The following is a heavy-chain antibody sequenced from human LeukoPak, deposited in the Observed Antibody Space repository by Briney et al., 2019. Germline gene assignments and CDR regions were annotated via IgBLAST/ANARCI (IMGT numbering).Heavy chain of an antibody. V-gene: IGHV3-11*01. CDR1: GFTFSDFY. CDR3: ARVHCSGGGCSS. D-gene: IGHD2-15*01. CDR2: ISGGGDTI. J-gene: IGHJ4*02. Sequence: GGSLRLSCAASGFTFSDFYMSWIRQAPGKGLEFISYISGGGDTIFYADSVKGRFTISRDNAKNSLYLQMNSLRAEDTAVYYCARVHCSGGGCSSWGQGTLVTV.